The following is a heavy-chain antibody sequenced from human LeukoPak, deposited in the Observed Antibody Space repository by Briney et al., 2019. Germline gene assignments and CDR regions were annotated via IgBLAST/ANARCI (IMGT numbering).Heavy chain of an antibody. Sequence: ASVKVSCKVSGYTLTELSMHWVRQAPGKGLEWMGGFDPEDGETIYAQKFQARVTMTEDTSTDTAYMELSSLRSEDTAVYYCATSGIWYPLYFDYGGQGTLVTASS. CDR1: GYTLTELS. V-gene: IGHV1-24*01. D-gene: IGHD6-13*01. CDR2: FDPEDGET. J-gene: IGHJ4*02. CDR3: ATSGIWYPLYFDY.